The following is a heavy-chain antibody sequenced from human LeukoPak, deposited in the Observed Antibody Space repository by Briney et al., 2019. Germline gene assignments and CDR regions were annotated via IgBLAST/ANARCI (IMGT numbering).Heavy chain of an antibody. V-gene: IGHV4-34*01. J-gene: IGHJ4*02. CDR1: GGSFSGYY. D-gene: IGHD4-17*01. CDR3: ARRMTTSDY. CDR2: INHSGST. Sequence: SETLSLTCAVYGGSFSGYYWSWIRQPPGKGLEWIGEINHSGSTNYNPSLKSRVTISSDTSKNQFSLKLSSVTAADTAVYYCARRMTTSDYWGQGTLVTVSS.